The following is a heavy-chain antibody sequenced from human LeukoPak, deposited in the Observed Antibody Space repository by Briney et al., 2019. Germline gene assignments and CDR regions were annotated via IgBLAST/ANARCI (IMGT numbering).Heavy chain of an antibody. CDR1: GGSISSYY. CDR3: ARVVGATVTG. J-gene: IGHJ4*02. CDR2: IYYSGST. Sequence: SETLSLTCTVSGGSISSYYWSWIRQPPGKGLEWIGYIYYSGSTNYNPSLKSRVTISVDTSKNQFSLKLSSVTAADTAVYYCARVVGATVTGWGQGTLVTVPS. D-gene: IGHD1-26*01. V-gene: IGHV4-59*12.